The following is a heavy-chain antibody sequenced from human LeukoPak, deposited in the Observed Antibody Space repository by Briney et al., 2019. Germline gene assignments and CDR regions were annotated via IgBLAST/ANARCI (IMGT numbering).Heavy chain of an antibody. J-gene: IGHJ5*02. V-gene: IGHV1-2*02. CDR1: GYTFTGYY. Sequence: ASVKVSCKASGYTFTGYYMHWVRQAPGQGLEWMGWINPNSGGTNYAQKFQGRVTMTRDTSISTAYMELRRLRSDDTIVYYRTRCLDSSSWYGGGSWLDPWEQGGLVSVSS. CDR2: INPNSGGT. D-gene: IGHD6-13*01. CDR3: TRCLDSSSWYGGGSWLDP.